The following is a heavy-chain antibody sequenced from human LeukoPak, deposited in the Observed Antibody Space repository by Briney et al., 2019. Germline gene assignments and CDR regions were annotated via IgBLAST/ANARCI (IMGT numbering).Heavy chain of an antibody. Sequence: SETLSLTCTVSGGSISSSSYYWGWIRQPPGKGLEWIVSIYYSGSTYYNPSLKSRVTISVDTSKNQSSLKLSSVTAADTAVYYCARQWGYYDSSGAHPLPDYWGQGTLVTVSS. CDR2: IYYSGST. CDR1: GGSISSSSYY. CDR3: ARQWGYYDSSGAHPLPDY. V-gene: IGHV4-39*01. J-gene: IGHJ4*02. D-gene: IGHD3-22*01.